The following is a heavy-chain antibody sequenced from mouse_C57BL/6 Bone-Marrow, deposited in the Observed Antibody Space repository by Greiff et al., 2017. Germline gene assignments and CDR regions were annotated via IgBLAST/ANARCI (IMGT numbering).Heavy chain of an antibody. CDR3: ARDGYLAY. CDR2: ISNLAYSI. V-gene: IGHV5-15*01. J-gene: IGHJ3*01. Sequence: EVQLVESGGGLVQPGGSLKLSCAASGFTFSDYGMAWVRQAPRKGPEWVAIISNLAYSIYYADTVTGRFTISRENAKNTLYLEMSSLRSEDTAMYYCARDGYLAYWGQGTLVTVSA. D-gene: IGHD2-3*01. CDR1: GFTFSDYG.